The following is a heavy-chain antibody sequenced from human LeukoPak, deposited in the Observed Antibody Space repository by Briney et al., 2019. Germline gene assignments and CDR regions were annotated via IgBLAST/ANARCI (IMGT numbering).Heavy chain of an antibody. V-gene: IGHV3-66*02. CDR3: AREEYGDYVGYFDY. CDR1: GFTVSSNY. CDR2: IYSGGSA. D-gene: IGHD4-17*01. Sequence: GGSLRLSCAASGFTVSSNYMSWVRQAPGKGLEWVSVIYSGGSAYYADSVKGRFTISRDNSKNTLYLQMNSLRAEDTAVYYCAREEYGDYVGYFDYWGQGTLVTVSS. J-gene: IGHJ4*02.